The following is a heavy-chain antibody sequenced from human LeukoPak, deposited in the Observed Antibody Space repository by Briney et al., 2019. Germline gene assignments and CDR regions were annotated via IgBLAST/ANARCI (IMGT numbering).Heavy chain of an antibody. CDR2: ISAYNGNT. V-gene: IGHV1-18*01. CDR1: GYTFTSYG. CDR3: ARRKNDCSGGSCYGYYFDY. D-gene: IGHD2-15*01. Sequence: ASVKVSCKASGYTFTSYGISWVRQAPGQGLEWMGWISAYNGNTNYAQKLQGRVTMTIDTSTSTAYMELRSLRSDDTAVYYCARRKNDCSGGSCYGYYFDYWGQGTLVTVSS. J-gene: IGHJ4*02.